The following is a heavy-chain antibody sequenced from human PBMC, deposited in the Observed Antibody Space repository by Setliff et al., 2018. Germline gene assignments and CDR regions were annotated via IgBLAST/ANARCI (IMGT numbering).Heavy chain of an antibody. D-gene: IGHD5-18*01. CDR2: ISSSSGLI. J-gene: IGHJ6*03. Sequence: PGGSLRLSCAGSGFTFSSHSMNWVRQAPGKGLERISYISSSSGLIYYADSVKGRFSISRDNAKNSLYLQMNSLRAEDTAVYYCAKLVWLTTWYYMDVWGKGTTVTVSS. CDR1: GFTFSSHS. V-gene: IGHV3-48*04. CDR3: AKLVWLTTWYYMDV.